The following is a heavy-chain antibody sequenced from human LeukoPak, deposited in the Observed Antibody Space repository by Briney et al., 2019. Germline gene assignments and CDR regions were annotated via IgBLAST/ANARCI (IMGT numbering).Heavy chain of an antibody. Sequence: PGGSLRLSCAASGFTFSSYEMNWVRQAPGKGLEWVSYISSSGSTIYYADSVKGRFTISRDNSKNTLYLQMISLRAEDTAVYYCASKVRGVPYFDYWGQGTLVTVSS. V-gene: IGHV3-48*03. CDR2: ISSSGSTI. CDR1: GFTFSSYE. D-gene: IGHD3-10*01. CDR3: ASKVRGVPYFDY. J-gene: IGHJ4*02.